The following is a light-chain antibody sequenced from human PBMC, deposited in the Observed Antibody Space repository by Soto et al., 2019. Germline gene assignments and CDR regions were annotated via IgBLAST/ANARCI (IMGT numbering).Light chain of an antibody. CDR1: SSDFGNYNF. J-gene: IGLJ3*02. V-gene: IGLV2-23*01. CDR3: CSYARSRRNWV. Sequence: QSALTQPASVSGSPGQSITISCTGTSSDFGNYNFVSWYQQHPGKAPKFMIYEGSKRPSGVSNRFSGSKSGNTASLTISGLQPEDEAHYYCCSYARSRRNWVFGGGTKLTVL. CDR2: EGS.